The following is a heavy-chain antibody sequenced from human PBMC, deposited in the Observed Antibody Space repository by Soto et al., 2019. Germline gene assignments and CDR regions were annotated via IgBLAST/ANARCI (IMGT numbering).Heavy chain of an antibody. V-gene: IGHV4-31*03. J-gene: IGHJ4*02. Sequence: QVQLQESGPGLVKPSQTLSLTCNVSGGSVSSGGYYWSWIRQHPGKGLEWIGYIYYTGITYYNPSLQSRATRSLGMSKHQVYLTLTSMADSDTAIYQCAGEPTLPSGFGYWGQGTLVTVSS. CDR1: GGSVSSGGYY. CDR2: IYYTGIT. CDR3: AGEPTLPSGFGY. D-gene: IGHD3-16*01.